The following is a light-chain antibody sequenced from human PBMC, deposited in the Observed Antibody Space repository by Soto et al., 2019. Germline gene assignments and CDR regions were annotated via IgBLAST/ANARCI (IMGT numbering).Light chain of an antibody. J-gene: IGLJ1*01. CDR2: DVN. Sequence: QSALTQPASVSGSPRQSITISCTGTIDDVGASNYVSWYQQRPGSAPQLLIYDVNNRPSGASNRFSGSKSGHTAYLTISGHQSDDEANYHCASYTGTSTLVFGTGTKLTVL. V-gene: IGLV2-14*01. CDR3: ASYTGTSTLV. CDR1: IDDVGASNY.